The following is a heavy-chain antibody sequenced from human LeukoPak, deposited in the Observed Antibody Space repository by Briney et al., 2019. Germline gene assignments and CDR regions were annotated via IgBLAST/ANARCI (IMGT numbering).Heavy chain of an antibody. J-gene: IGHJ4*02. V-gene: IGHV1-2*02. D-gene: IGHD2-2*01. Sequence: ASVKVSCKASGYTFTGYYMHWVRQATGQGLEWMGWINPNSGGTNYAQKFQGRVTMTRDTSISTAYMELSRLRSDDTAVYYCARAGGCSSTSCYGPAGFDYWGQGTLVTVSS. CDR2: INPNSGGT. CDR1: GYTFTGYY. CDR3: ARAGGCSSTSCYGPAGFDY.